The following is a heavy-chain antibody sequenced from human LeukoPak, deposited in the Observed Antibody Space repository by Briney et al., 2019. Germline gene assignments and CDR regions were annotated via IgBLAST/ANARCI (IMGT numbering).Heavy chain of an antibody. J-gene: IGHJ4*02. CDR1: GFTFTHYA. D-gene: IGHD4-23*01. Sequence: GGSLRLSCAASGFTFTHYALTWVRQPPGKGLEWVSAVSGSGGSTYYADSVKGRFTISRDNSKNTLNLRMNSLRAEDTAVYYCAKDLKFGGNSGLRYDYWGQGTLVTVSS. CDR2: VSGSGGST. CDR3: AKDLKFGGNSGLRYDY. V-gene: IGHV3-23*01.